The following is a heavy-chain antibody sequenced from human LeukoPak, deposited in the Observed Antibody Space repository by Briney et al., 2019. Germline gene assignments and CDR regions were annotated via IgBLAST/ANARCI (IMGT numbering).Heavy chain of an antibody. Sequence: ASVKVSCKASGYTFTSYGISWVRQAPGQGLEWMGWISAYNGNTNYAQKLQGRVTMTTDTSTSTAYMELRSLRSDDTAVYYCAREFNSNSYSYYYMDVWGKGTTVTVSS. J-gene: IGHJ6*03. CDR2: ISAYNGNT. D-gene: IGHD4-11*01. CDR1: GYTFTSYG. V-gene: IGHV1-18*01. CDR3: AREFNSNSYSYYYMDV.